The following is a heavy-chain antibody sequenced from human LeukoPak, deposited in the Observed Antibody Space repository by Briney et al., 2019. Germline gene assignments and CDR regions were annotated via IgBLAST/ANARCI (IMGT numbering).Heavy chain of an antibody. D-gene: IGHD5-18*01. CDR1: GFTLGSHD. V-gene: IGHV3-13*01. Sequence: GGSLRLSCTASGFTLGSHDMHWVRQIPGQGLEWVAAVSSGFHAFFAGSVQGRFTVSREDARNSLYLQMNSLRAGDTAVYYCVREARGYHYTYFDYWGQGTLVTVSS. CDR2: VSSGFHA. CDR3: VREARGYHYTYFDY. J-gene: IGHJ4*02.